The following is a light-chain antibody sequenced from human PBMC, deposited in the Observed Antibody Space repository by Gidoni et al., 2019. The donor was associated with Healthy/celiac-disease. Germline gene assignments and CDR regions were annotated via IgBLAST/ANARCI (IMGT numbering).Light chain of an antibody. Sequence: EIVLTQSPGTLSLSPGERATLSCSASQSVSSSYLAWYQQKPGQAPRLLIYGASSRATGIPDRFSGSGSGTDFTLTISRLEPEDFAVYYCQQSGSSLTLTFGGGTKVEIK. CDR1: QSVSSSY. J-gene: IGKJ4*01. CDR2: GAS. V-gene: IGKV3-20*01. CDR3: QQSGSSLTLT.